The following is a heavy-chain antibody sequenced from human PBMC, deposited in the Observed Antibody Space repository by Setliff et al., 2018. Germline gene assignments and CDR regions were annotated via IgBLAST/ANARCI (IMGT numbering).Heavy chain of an antibody. CDR1: GDSIIDKY. J-gene: IGHJ5*02. V-gene: IGHV4-4*08. D-gene: IGHD3-16*01. CDR3: AREGGGNSGPVGGPRGRNWFDP. Sequence: SETLSLTCSVSGDSIIDKYWSWLRQPPGKGLEWIGYVYPSVXXXYXXXXXXXXTISXXRAKNLFSLRLTSVGAADTAVYFCAREGGGNSGPVGGPRGRNWFDPWGQGTLVTVSS. CDR2: VYPSVXX.